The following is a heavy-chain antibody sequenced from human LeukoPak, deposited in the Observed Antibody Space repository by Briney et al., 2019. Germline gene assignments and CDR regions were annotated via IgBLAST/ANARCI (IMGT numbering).Heavy chain of an antibody. V-gene: IGHV3-30*18. CDR3: AKLVAEQWASDAFDI. CDR1: GFTFSSCG. D-gene: IGHD6-19*01. J-gene: IGHJ3*02. Sequence: PGRSLRLSCAASGFTFSSCGMHWVRQAPGKGLEWVAVISHDGTNKYYADSVKGRFTISRDNSKNTLYLQMNSLTAEDTAVYYCAKLVAEQWASDAFDIWGQGTMVTVSS. CDR2: ISHDGTNK.